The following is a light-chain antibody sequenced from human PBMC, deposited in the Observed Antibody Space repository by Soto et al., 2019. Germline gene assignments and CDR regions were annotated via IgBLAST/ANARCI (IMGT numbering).Light chain of an antibody. V-gene: IGLV1-36*01. CDR2: YDD. CDR1: SSSIGNNA. CDR3: AAWDDSLNTYV. J-gene: IGLJ1*01. Sequence: QSVMSQPPSVSAAPGQRVTISCTGSSSSIGNNAVHWFQQLPGKAPKLLVYYDDLVPSGVSDRFSGSKSGTSASLAISGLQSEDEAYYYCAAWDDSLNTYVFGPGTKLTVL.